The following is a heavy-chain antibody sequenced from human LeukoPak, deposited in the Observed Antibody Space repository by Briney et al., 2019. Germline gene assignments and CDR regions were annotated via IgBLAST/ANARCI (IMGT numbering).Heavy chain of an antibody. CDR3: AKAPRDPYYYDSSGHFPLYYMDV. Sequence: GGSLRLSCAASGFTFSSYAMSWVRQAPGKGLEWVSAISGSGGSTYYADSVKGRFTISRDNSKNTLYLQMNSLRAEDTAVYYCAKAPRDPYYYDSSGHFPLYYMDVWGKGTTVTVSS. CDR2: ISGSGGST. J-gene: IGHJ6*03. CDR1: GFTFSSYA. V-gene: IGHV3-23*01. D-gene: IGHD3-22*01.